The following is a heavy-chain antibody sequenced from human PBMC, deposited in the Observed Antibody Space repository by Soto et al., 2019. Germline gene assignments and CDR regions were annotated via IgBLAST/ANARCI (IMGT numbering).Heavy chain of an antibody. CDR1: GDSISRNSW. CDR2: ISHSGTT. V-gene: IGHV4-4*02. D-gene: IGHD6-19*01. J-gene: IGHJ3*02. CDR3: ARVLIALAGTLSAFAI. Sequence: SDTLALTCVVSGDSISRNSWWTWVRQPPGKGLQWIGEISHSGTTNYNPSLKSRVTISVDKSKNQFSLKLSSVTAADTAVYFCARVLIALAGTLSAFAIWGQGPMVT.